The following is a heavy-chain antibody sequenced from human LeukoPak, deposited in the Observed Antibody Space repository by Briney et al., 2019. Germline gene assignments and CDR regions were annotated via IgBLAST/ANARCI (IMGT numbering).Heavy chain of an antibody. D-gene: IGHD6-13*01. CDR1: GFTFSYYG. CDR3: AKDRGY. J-gene: IGHJ4*02. CDR2: FWANGNDK. V-gene: IGHV3-33*06. Sequence: GGSLRLSCAASGFTFSYYGMHWVRQAPGKGLEWVAVFWANGNDKYYIDSVKGRFTVSRDSSKNTLYLQMNSLRAEDTAEYYCAKDRGYWGQGTLVTVSS.